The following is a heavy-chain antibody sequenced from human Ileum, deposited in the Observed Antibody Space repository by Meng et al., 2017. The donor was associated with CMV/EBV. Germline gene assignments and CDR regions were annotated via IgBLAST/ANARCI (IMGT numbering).Heavy chain of an antibody. CDR1: EFIFSNYW. J-gene: IGHJ4*02. Sequence: EVQLVESGGGLVQPGGSLRLSCAASEFIFSNYWMNWVRQSPGKGLVWVSRINSDASDTSYADSVKGRFSISRDNAKNTLSLQMNNLRAEDTAVYYCVKAFGWLRYAFDYWGQGTLVTVSS. D-gene: IGHD3-16*01. V-gene: IGHV3-74*01. CDR2: INSDASDT. CDR3: VKAFGWLRYAFDY.